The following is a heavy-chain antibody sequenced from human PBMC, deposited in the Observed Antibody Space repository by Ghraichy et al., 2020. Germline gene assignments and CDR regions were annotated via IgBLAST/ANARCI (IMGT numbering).Heavy chain of an antibody. CDR2: ISSSSSYI. V-gene: IGHV3-21*01. D-gene: IGHD6-13*01. Sequence: GGSLRLSCAASGFTFSSYSMNWVRQAPGKGLEWVSSISSSSSYIYYADSVKGRFTISRDNAKNSLYLQMNSLRAEDTAVYYCARDCGGSSWYMVVDGDAFDIWGQGTMVTVSS. J-gene: IGHJ3*02. CDR3: ARDCGGSSWYMVVDGDAFDI. CDR1: GFTFSSYS.